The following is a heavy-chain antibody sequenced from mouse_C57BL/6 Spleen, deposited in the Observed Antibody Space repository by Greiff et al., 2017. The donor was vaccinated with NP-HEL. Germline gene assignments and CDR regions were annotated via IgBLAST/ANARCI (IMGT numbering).Heavy chain of an antibody. V-gene: IGHV1-15*01. Sequence: QVQLQQSGAELVRPGASVTLSCKASGYTFTDYEMHWVKQTPVHGLEWIGAIDPETGGTAYNQKFKGKAILTADKSSSTAYMELRNLTSEDSAVYYCTRSGLTGSFAYWGQGTLVTVSA. CDR2: IDPETGGT. CDR1: GYTFTDYE. CDR3: TRSGLTGSFAY. J-gene: IGHJ3*01. D-gene: IGHD4-1*01.